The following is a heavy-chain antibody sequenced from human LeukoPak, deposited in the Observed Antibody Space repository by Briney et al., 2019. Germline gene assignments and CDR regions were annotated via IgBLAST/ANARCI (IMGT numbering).Heavy chain of an antibody. Sequence: PGGSLRLSCAASGFTFSIYGMHWVRQAPGKGLEWVAFVRYDGGNEYYEASVKGRFTISRDNSKNTLYLQMNSLRAEDTAVYYCASRRYSNPYSLQKSDYYFDYWGQGTLVTVSS. CDR2: VRYDGGNE. CDR3: ASRRYSNPYSLQKSDYYFDY. V-gene: IGHV3-30*02. D-gene: IGHD4-11*01. J-gene: IGHJ4*02. CDR1: GFTFSIYG.